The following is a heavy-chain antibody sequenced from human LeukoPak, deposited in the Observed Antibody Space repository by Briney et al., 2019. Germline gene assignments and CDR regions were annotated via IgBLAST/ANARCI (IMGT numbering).Heavy chain of an antibody. J-gene: IGHJ4*02. CDR2: ISYDGSNT. D-gene: IGHD3-22*01. CDR1: GFTFSSYA. V-gene: IGHV3-30*04. Sequence: GGSLRLSCAASGFTFSSYAMHWVRQAPGKGLEWVAVISYDGSNTYYSDSAKGRFTISRDNSKSTLFLQMNSLRPEDTAVYYCARDGSGYVDDYWGQGTLATVSS. CDR3: ARDGSGYVDDY.